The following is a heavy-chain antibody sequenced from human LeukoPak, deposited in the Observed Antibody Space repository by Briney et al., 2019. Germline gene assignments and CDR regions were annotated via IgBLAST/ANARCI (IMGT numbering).Heavy chain of an antibody. J-gene: IGHJ4*02. D-gene: IGHD2-2*01. Sequence: PSETLSLTCTVSRGSITSYSWSWIRQSAGKGLEWIGRIDTSGTTKYNPSLKSRVTVSVDTSNDQFSLKLRSMTAADTAVYYCVSSRRTYQTAIDYWGQGTLVTVSS. CDR1: RGSITSYS. V-gene: IGHV4-4*07. CDR2: IDTSGTT. CDR3: VSSRRTYQTAIDY.